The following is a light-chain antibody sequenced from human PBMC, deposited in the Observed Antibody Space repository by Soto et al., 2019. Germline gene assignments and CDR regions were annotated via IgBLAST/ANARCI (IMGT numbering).Light chain of an antibody. V-gene: IGKV4-1*01. CDR2: WAS. CDR1: QSVLYSPNNKNY. CDR3: QQYYTNSWS. Sequence: DIVMTQSPDSLAESLGERATINCKSSQSVLYSPNNKNYLAWYQHKPGQPPKMLIYWASIRESGVPDRFSGSGSGTDFTLTISSLQSEDVAVYYCQQYYTNSWSFGQGTKVEIK. J-gene: IGKJ1*01.